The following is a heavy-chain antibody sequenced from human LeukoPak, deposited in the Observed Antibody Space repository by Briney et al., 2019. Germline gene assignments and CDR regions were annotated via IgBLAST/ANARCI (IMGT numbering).Heavy chain of an antibody. CDR2: IYYSGST. V-gene: IGHV4-39*07. Sequence: SSETLSLTCTVSGGSISSSSYYWGWIRQPPGKGLEWIGSIYYSGSTYYNPSLKSRVTMSLDTSKNQFSLKLSSVTAADTAAYYCARGLRGDLDYWGQGTLVTVSS. J-gene: IGHJ4*02. D-gene: IGHD2-21*01. CDR1: GGSISSSSYY. CDR3: ARGLRGDLDY.